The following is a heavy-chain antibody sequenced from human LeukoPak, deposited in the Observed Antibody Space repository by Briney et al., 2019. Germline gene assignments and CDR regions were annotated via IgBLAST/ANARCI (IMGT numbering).Heavy chain of an antibody. CDR3: ARDNGDSSSWYDY. Sequence: GGSLRLSCAASGFTFSSYGMSWVRQAPGKGLEWVSAISGSGGSTFYADSVKGRFTISRDNSKNTLYLQMNSLRAADTAVYYCARDNGDSSSWYDYWGQGTLVTVSS. D-gene: IGHD6-13*01. J-gene: IGHJ4*02. V-gene: IGHV3-23*01. CDR1: GFTFSSYG. CDR2: ISGSGGST.